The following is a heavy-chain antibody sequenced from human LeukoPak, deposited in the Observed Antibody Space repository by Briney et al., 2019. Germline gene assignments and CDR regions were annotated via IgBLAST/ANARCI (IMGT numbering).Heavy chain of an antibody. J-gene: IGHJ4*02. CDR2: ISGSGSST. D-gene: IGHD1-26*01. CDR1: GFTFSSYA. Sequence: PGGSLRLSGAASGFTFSSYAMSWVRQAPGKGLQWVSAISGSGSSTYDADSVKGRFTISRDNSKNTLYLQMNSLRAEDTAVYYCAKEMYSGSYYAHDYWGQGTLVTVSS. V-gene: IGHV3-23*01. CDR3: AKEMYSGSYYAHDY.